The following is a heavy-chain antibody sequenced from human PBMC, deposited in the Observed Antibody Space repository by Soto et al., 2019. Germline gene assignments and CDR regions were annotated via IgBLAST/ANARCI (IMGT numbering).Heavy chain of an antibody. CDR2: IVVGSGNT. J-gene: IGHJ6*02. D-gene: IGHD5-12*01. Sequence: SVKVSCKASGFTFTSSAVQWVRQARGQRLEWIGWIVVGSGNTNYAQKFQERVTITRDMSTSTAYMELSSLRSEDTAVYYCAADRDIVATIPRFYYYYGMDVWGQGTTVTV. V-gene: IGHV1-58*01. CDR3: AADRDIVATIPRFYYYYGMDV. CDR1: GFTFTSSA.